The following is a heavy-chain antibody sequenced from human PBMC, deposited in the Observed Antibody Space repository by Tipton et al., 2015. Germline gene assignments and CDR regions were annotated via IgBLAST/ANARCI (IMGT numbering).Heavy chain of an antibody. V-gene: IGHV4-59*01. J-gene: IGHJ4*02. Sequence: TLSLTCTVSGGSISSYYWIRIRQPPGKGLEWIGYIYYTGSTNYNPSLKSRVTISVDTSKNQFSLKLSSVTAADTAVYYCARVRITVAGAYYFDYWGQGTLVTVSS. CDR1: GGSISSYY. CDR2: IYYTGST. CDR3: ARVRITVAGAYYFDY. D-gene: IGHD6-19*01.